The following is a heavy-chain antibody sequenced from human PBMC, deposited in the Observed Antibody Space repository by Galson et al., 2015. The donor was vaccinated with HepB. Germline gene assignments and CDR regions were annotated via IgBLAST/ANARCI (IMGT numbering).Heavy chain of an antibody. D-gene: IGHD3-22*01. CDR1: GFTFNSYG. Sequence: SLRLSCAASGFTFNSYGMRWVRQAPGKGLEWVSAISGSGGSTYYADSVKGRFTISRDTSKNTLYLQVNSLRAEDTAIYYCARDGYYDSSGYSPYYYYYYMDVWGKGTTVTVSS. CDR3: ARDGYYDSSGYSPYYYYYYMDV. J-gene: IGHJ6*03. CDR2: ISGSGGST. V-gene: IGHV3-23*01.